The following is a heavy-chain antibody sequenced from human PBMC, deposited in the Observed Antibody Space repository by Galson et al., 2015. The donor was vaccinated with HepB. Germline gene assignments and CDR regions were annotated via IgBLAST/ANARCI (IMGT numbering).Heavy chain of an antibody. V-gene: IGHV1-18*01. D-gene: IGHD3-3*01. CDR1: GYTFTSYG. CDR3: ARLFLGPTRAQNWFDP. J-gene: IGHJ5*02. CDR2: ISAYNGNT. Sequence: SVKVSCKASGYTFTSYGISWVRQAPGQGLEWMGWISAYNGNTNYAQKLQGRVTMTTDTSTSTAYMELRSLRSDDTAVYYRARLFLGPTRAQNWFDPWGQGTLVTVSS.